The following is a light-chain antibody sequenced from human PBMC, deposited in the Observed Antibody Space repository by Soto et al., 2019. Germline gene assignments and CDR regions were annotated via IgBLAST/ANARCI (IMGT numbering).Light chain of an antibody. CDR2: DAS. CDR3: QQYNSAQWT. Sequence: DIQMTQSPSTLSASVGDRVTITCRASQSISSWLAWYQQKPGKAPKLLIYDASSLESGVPSRFSGSGSGTEFTLTISSLQPDDFATYYCQQYNSAQWTLGQGTKVEIK. J-gene: IGKJ1*01. V-gene: IGKV1-5*01. CDR1: QSISSW.